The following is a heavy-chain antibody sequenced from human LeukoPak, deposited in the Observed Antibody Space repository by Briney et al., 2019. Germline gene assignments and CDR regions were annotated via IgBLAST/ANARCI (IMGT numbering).Heavy chain of an antibody. CDR3: ARGLQENLAWLTASSAFDS. Sequence: ASVMVSRKSSRYTLTSYGICWVRQAPGQQLEWMGWISAYNGNTKNVQRVQGRVAMTTDTSTSTTYMWMSSLRSDDTTVYYCARGLQENLAWLTASSAFDSWGQGTMVTASS. J-gene: IGHJ3*02. V-gene: IGHV1-18*01. D-gene: IGHD6-19*01. CDR1: RYTLTSYG. CDR2: ISAYNGNT.